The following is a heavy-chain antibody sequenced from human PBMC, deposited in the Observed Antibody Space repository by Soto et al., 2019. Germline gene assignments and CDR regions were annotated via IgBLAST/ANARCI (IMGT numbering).Heavy chain of an antibody. J-gene: IGHJ6*02. CDR2: IIPIFGIG. Sequence: QVQLVQSGAEVKKPGSSVKVSCKASGGTFNRYAISWVRQAPGLGLEWMGGIIPIFGIGNDAQRFQGRVTITEDESTGTEYMELSSLRSEDTGVYYCARSAITLFGVVSIPPHYYSEMDVWGQGTTVTVSS. CDR1: GGTFNRYA. D-gene: IGHD3-3*01. CDR3: ARSAITLFGVVSIPPHYYSEMDV. V-gene: IGHV1-69*01.